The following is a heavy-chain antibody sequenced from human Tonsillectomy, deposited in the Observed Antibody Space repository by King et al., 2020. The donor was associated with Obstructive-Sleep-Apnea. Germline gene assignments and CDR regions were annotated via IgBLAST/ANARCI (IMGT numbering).Heavy chain of an antibody. Sequence: VQLQQWGAGLLKPSETLSLTCAVYGGSFSGYYWSWIRQPPGKGLEWIGEINHSGSTNYNPSLKSRVTISVDTSKNQFSLKLSSVTAADTAVYYCARGSSIKTVYSSGWYRAGSYYYYYYGMDVWGQGTTVTVSS. J-gene: IGHJ6*02. CDR2: INHSGST. CDR1: GGSFSGYY. D-gene: IGHD6-19*01. CDR3: ARGSSIKTVYSSGWYRAGSYYYYYYGMDV. V-gene: IGHV4-34*01.